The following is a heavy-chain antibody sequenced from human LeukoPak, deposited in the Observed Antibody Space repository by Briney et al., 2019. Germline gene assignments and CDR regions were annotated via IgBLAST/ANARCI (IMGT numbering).Heavy chain of an antibody. D-gene: IGHD3-16*01. V-gene: IGHV1-8*01. CDR1: GYTFTSYD. J-gene: IGHJ4*02. CDR3: ARKGETSNTDY. CDR2: MNPNSGNT. Sequence: GASVKLSCKASGYTFTSYDINWMRQATGPGLEWMGWMNPNSGNTGYAQKFQGRVTMTRNTSISTAYMELSSLRSEETAVYYCARKGETSNTDYWGQGTLVTVSS.